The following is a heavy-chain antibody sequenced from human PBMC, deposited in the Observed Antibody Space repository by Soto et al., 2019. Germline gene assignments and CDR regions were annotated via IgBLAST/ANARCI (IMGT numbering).Heavy chain of an antibody. J-gene: IGHJ3*02. CDR3: ARDRVAGIWGDAFDI. Sequence: QVQLVQSGAAVKKPGASVKVSCKTSGYTFTHHGINWVRQAPGQGLEWMGWINPYNANVNYAQKLQGRVTMTTDTSTSTAYMDLRSLTSDDTAGYYCARDRVAGIWGDAFDIWGQGTMVTVSS. CDR1: GYTFTHHG. V-gene: IGHV1-18*04. D-gene: IGHD3-16*01. CDR2: INPYNANV.